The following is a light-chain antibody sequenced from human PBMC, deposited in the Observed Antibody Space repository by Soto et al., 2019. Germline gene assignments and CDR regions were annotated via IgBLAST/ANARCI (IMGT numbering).Light chain of an antibody. CDR1: QSVSSSY. J-gene: IGKJ1*01. V-gene: IGKV3-20*01. CDR3: QHYGSSSWT. CDR2: GAS. Sequence: EIVLTQSPGTLSLSPGERATLSCRASQSVSSSYLAWYQQKPGQAPRLLIYGASSRATGIPDRFSGSGSGTDFTLTFSRLEHEDFAVYYCQHYGSSSWTFGQGTKVEIK.